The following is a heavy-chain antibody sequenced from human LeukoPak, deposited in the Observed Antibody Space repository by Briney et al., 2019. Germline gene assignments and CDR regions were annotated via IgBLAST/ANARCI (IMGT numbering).Heavy chain of an antibody. D-gene: IGHD6-13*01. J-gene: IGHJ5*02. CDR1: GGSFSGYY. V-gene: IGHV4-34*01. CDR3: ARGFLAAAGTAWFDP. Sequence: ASETLSLTCAVYGGSFSGYYWSWIRQPPGKGLEWIGEINHSGSTNYNPSLKSRVTISVDTSKNRFSLKLSSVTAADTAVYYCARGFLAAAGTAWFDPWGQGTLVTVSS. CDR2: INHSGST.